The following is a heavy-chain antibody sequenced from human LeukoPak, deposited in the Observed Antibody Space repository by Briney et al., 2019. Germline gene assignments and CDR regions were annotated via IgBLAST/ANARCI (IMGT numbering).Heavy chain of an antibody. CDR2: IRSSSSTI. D-gene: IGHD3-22*01. V-gene: IGHV3-48*02. CDR3: ARKGDSRCYYFY. J-gene: IGHJ4*02. CDR1: GFTFSSYS. Sequence: GASLRLSCAASGFTFSSYSMNWVRQAPGKGLEWVSYIRSSSSTIYYADSVKGRFTISRDNAKNSLYLQMNSLRDEDTAVYYCARKGDSRCYYFYWGQGTLVTVSS.